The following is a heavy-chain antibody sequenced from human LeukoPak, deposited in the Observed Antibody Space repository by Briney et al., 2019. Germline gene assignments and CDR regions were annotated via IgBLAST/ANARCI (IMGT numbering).Heavy chain of an antibody. Sequence: PSETLSLTCAVYGGSFSGYYWSWIRQPPGKGLEWIGEINHSGSTNYNPSLESRVTISVDTSKNQFSLKLSSVTAADTAVYYCARGLRSSPDWFDPWGQGTLVTVSS. J-gene: IGHJ5*02. CDR2: INHSGST. CDR1: GGSFSGYY. CDR3: ARGLRSSPDWFDP. V-gene: IGHV4-34*01.